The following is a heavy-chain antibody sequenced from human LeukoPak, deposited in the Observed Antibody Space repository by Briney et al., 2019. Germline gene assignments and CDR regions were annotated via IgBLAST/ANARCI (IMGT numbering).Heavy chain of an antibody. V-gene: IGHV4-34*01. J-gene: IGHJ6*02. CDR3: ARGHVGSYVYYYYYGMDV. D-gene: IGHD6-6*01. CDR2: INHSGST. Sequence: PSETLSLTCAVYGGSFSGYYWSWFRQPPKKGLEWVGEINHSGSTNYNPSLKSRVTISEDTSKNQFSLKVRSVTAADTAVYYCARGHVGSYVYYYYYGMDVWGQGTTVTVSS. CDR1: GGSFSGYY.